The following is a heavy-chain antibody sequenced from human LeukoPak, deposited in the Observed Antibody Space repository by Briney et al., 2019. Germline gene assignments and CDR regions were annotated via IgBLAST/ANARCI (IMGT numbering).Heavy chain of an antibody. CDR3: AKEMVVAAALDY. Sequence: QPGGSLRLSCAASGFTFDDYTMYWVRQAPGKGLEWVSLISWDGGTTYYADSVKGRFTISRDNSKNSLYLQMNSLRTEDTALYYCAKEMVVAAALDYWGQGTRVTVSS. CDR1: GFTFDDYT. V-gene: IGHV3-43*01. D-gene: IGHD2-15*01. J-gene: IGHJ4*02. CDR2: ISWDGGTT.